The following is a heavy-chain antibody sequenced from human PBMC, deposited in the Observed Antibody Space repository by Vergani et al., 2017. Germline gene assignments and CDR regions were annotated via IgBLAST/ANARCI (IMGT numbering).Heavy chain of an antibody. CDR3: TREGICDFNGYPLGNCFDP. J-gene: IGHJ5*02. Sequence: QVQLVQSGAEVQKPGASVKVSCKASGYTFTGYYMHWVRQAPGQGLEWMGWIIPIFGTANYAQKFQGRVTITADESTSTAYMELSSLRSEDTAVYYCTREGICDFNGYPLGNCFDPWGQGTLVTVSS. V-gene: IGHV1-69*01. D-gene: IGHD2-8*01. CDR2: IIPIFGTA. CDR1: GYTFTGYY.